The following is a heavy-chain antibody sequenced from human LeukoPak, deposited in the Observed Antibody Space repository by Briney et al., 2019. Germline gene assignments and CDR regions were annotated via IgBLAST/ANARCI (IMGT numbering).Heavy chain of an antibody. J-gene: IGHJ4*02. CDR2: IYYSGST. D-gene: IGHD2-2*02. Sequence: PSETLSLTCTVSGGSISSSSYYWGWIRQPPGKGLEWIGSIYYSGSTYYNPSLKSRVTISVDTSKNQFSLKLSSVTAADTAVYYCARHRGYCSSTSCYTEIDYWGQGTLVTASS. CDR3: ARHRGYCSSTSCYTEIDY. CDR1: GGSISSSSYY. V-gene: IGHV4-39*01.